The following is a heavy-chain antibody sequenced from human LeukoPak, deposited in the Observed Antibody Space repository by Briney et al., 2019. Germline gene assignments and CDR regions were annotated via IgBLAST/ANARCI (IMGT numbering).Heavy chain of an antibody. D-gene: IGHD2-21*02. J-gene: IGHJ4*02. Sequence: SETLSLTCTVSGASISTYYWSWIRQPPGKGLEWIGEINHSGSTNYNPSLKSRVTISVDTSKNQFSLKLSSVTAADTAVYYCARGGFYCGRDCYVDYWGQGTLVTVSS. CDR1: GASISTYY. CDR2: INHSGST. CDR3: ARGGFYCGRDCYVDY. V-gene: IGHV4-34*01.